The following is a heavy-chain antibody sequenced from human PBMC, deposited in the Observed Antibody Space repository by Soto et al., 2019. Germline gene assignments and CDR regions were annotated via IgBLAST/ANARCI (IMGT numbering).Heavy chain of an antibody. CDR3: ARAPYSSGWYSYYYYGMDV. J-gene: IGHJ6*02. CDR2: IYYSGST. Sequence: KPSETLSLTCTVSGGSISSGGYYWSWIRQHPGKGLEWIGYIYYSGSTYYNPSLKSRVTISVDTSKNQFSLKLSSVTAADTAVYYCARAPYSSGWYSYYYYGMDVWGQGTTVTVSS. CDR1: GGSISSGGYY. V-gene: IGHV4-31*03. D-gene: IGHD6-19*01.